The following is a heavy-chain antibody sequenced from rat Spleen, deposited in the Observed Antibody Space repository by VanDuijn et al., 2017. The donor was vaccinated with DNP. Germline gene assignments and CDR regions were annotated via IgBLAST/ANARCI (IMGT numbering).Heavy chain of an antibody. CDR3: IRWNSGHFDY. Sequence: EVQLVESGGGLVQPGRSLKLSCAASGFTFSDYNMAWVRQSPKKGLEWVATIFYDGYAPYYGDSVKGRFTISRDNAKSTLYLQMNSLRSEDMATYYCIRWNSGHFDYWGQGVMVTVSS. CDR2: IFYDGYAP. CDR1: GFTFSDYN. V-gene: IGHV5S10*01. J-gene: IGHJ2*01. D-gene: IGHD4-3*01.